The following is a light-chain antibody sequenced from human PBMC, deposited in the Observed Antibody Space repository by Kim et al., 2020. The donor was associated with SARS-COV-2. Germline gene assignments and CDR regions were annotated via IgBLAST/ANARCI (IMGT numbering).Light chain of an antibody. V-gene: IGKV3-15*01. CDR3: QRSRNWPPT. CDR1: QNIWTS. Sequence: SVSPGESAPLSCRASQNIWTSVAWYQQRGGQAPRLLIVDASTRTNGAPARFSGSGSGTEFTLTITSLQPEDSAVYYCQRSRNWPPTFGQGTKLEIK. CDR2: DAS. J-gene: IGKJ2*01.